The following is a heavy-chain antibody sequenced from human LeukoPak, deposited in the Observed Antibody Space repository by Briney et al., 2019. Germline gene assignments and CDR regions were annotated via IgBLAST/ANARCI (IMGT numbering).Heavy chain of an antibody. J-gene: IGHJ2*01. Sequence: PGGSLRLSCAASGFTFDDYAMHWVRQAPGKDLEWGSGISWNSGSIGYADSVKSRFTISRDNAKNSLYLHMNSLRAEDTALYYCAKDTFYDILTTRGLDLWVRGTLVTVCS. V-gene: IGHV3-9*01. CDR1: GFTFDDYA. CDR3: AKDTFYDILTTRGLDL. D-gene: IGHD3-9*01. CDR2: ISWNSGSI.